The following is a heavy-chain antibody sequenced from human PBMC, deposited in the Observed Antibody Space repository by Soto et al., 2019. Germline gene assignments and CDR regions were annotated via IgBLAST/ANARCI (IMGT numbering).Heavy chain of an antibody. J-gene: IGHJ6*02. D-gene: IGHD3-10*01. CDR3: ARERGSGSYNKVGYYSFGVDV. Sequence: QVQLVQSGAEVKKPGSSVKVSCKASGGTLSDYAISWVRQAPGQGLEWMGGIIPMFGAVNYAQRFQGRVTITADEATSTAYVELSSLRSEDTAVYYCARERGSGSYNKVGYYSFGVDVCGQGTTVTVS. V-gene: IGHV1-69*01. CDR2: IIPMFGAV. CDR1: GGTLSDYA.